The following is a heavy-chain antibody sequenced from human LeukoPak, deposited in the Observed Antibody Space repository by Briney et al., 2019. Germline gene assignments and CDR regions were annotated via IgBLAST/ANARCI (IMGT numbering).Heavy chain of an antibody. CDR1: GFSFTSYW. CDR2: IYPGDYDI. D-gene: IGHD2-8*01. Sequence: GESLPISCKGSGFSFTSYWIGWVRQMPGKGLEGMGIIYPGDYDIRYSPTFQAQFTLSADKANRTAYLQWSSLKASDTAMYYCARLPCINAVCYEDYWGQGTLVTVSS. J-gene: IGHJ4*02. V-gene: IGHV5-51*01. CDR3: ARLPCINAVCYEDY.